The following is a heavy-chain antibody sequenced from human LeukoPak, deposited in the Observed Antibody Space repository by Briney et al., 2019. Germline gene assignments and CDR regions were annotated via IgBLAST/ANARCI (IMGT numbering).Heavy chain of an antibody. Sequence: SETLSLTCTVSGDSISSSSYYWGWIRQPPGKGLEWIGSIYYSGSTYYNPSLKSRVTISVDTSKNQFSLKLSSVTAADTAVYYCARDLWFGGAFDIWGQGTMVTVSS. CDR3: ARDLWFGGAFDI. J-gene: IGHJ3*02. CDR2: IYYSGST. D-gene: IGHD3-10*01. V-gene: IGHV4-39*07. CDR1: GDSISSSSYY.